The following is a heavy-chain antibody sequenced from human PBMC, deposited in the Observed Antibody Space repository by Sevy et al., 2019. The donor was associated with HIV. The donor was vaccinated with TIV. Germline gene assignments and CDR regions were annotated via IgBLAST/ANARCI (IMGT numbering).Heavy chain of an antibody. CDR3: ARAYSSSPPASMDV. CDR1: GYSISSGYY. CDR2: IFHSGST. J-gene: IGHJ6*04. Sequence: SETLSLTCAVSGYSISSGYYWGWLRHPPGKGLVWIGSIFHSGSTYYNPSLKSRVTISVDTSKNQFSLKLSSVTAADTAVYYCARAYSSSPPASMDVWGKGTTVTVSS. V-gene: IGHV4-38-2*01. D-gene: IGHD6-13*01.